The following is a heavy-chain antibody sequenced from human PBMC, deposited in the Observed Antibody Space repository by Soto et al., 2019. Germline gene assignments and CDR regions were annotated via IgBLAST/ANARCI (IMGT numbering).Heavy chain of an antibody. V-gene: IGHV3-33*01. CDR3: ARDRGSGMPICDY. J-gene: IGHJ4*02. D-gene: IGHD3-10*01. CDR2: LWYDGSNK. CDR1: GFTFSSYG. Sequence: QVQLVESGGGVVQPGRSLRLSCAASGFTFSSYGMHWVRQAPGQGLEWVAVLWYDGSNKYYADSVKGRSTISRDNSRNTQYLQRNSQKAKDTAVYYCARDRGSGMPICDYWGRGTLVAVCS.